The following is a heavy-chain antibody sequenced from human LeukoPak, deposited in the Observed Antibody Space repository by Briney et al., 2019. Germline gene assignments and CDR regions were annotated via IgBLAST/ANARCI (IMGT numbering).Heavy chain of an antibody. CDR2: INHSGST. J-gene: IGHJ6*03. D-gene: IGHD6-13*01. Sequence: PSETLSLTCAVYGGSFSGYYWSWIRQPPGKGLEWIGEINHSGSTNYNPSLKSRVTISVDTSKNQFSLKLSSVTAADTAVYYCARESPVTIAAAGYMDVWGKGTTVTVSS. CDR1: GGSFSGYY. CDR3: ARESPVTIAAAGYMDV. V-gene: IGHV4-34*01.